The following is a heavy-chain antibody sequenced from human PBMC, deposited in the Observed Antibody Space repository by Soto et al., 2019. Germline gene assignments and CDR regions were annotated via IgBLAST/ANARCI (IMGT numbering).Heavy chain of an antibody. J-gene: IGHJ4*02. CDR2: IYYSGST. D-gene: IGHD2-15*01. V-gene: IGHV4-31*03. CDR1: GGSISSCCYD. CDR3: AGNTTLFDY. Sequence: SETLSLTCTVSGGSISSCCYDGSWIRQHPGKGLEWIGYIYYSGSTYYNPSLKSRVTISVDTSKNQFSLKLSSVTAADTAVYYCAGNTTLFDYWGQGTLVTVSS.